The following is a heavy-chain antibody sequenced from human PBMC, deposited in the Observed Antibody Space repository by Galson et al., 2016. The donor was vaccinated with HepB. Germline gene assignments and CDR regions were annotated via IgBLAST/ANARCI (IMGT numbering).Heavy chain of an antibody. CDR2: TYYRLKWNN. CDR3: ARAVEYYTFWSRLYGMDV. Sequence: CAISGDSVSSSRDDWNWIRQSPSRGLEWLGRTYYRLKWNNDYAVSAKSRIIINPDTSKNQFSLQLKSVTPEDTAVYYCARAVEYYTFWSRLYGMDVWGQGTTVIVSS. V-gene: IGHV6-1*01. CDR1: GDSVSSSRDD. D-gene: IGHD3-3*01. J-gene: IGHJ6*02.